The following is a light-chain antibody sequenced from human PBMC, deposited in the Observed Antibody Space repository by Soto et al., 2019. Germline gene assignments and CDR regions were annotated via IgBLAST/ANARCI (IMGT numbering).Light chain of an antibody. CDR1: QSVSSN. CDR3: QQYNNWPPYT. V-gene: IGKV3-15*01. Sequence: EIVMTQSPATLSVSPGERATLSCRASQSVSSNLAWYQKKPGQAPRLLICGASTRATSKPARFSGSGSGTTITLTISSLQSEDFAVYYCQQYNNWPPYTFGQGTKLEIK. CDR2: GAS. J-gene: IGKJ2*01.